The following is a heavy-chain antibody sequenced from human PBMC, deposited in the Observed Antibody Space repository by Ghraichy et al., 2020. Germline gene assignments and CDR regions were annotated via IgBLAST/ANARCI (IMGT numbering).Heavy chain of an antibody. J-gene: IGHJ6*02. CDR2: ISAYNGIT. V-gene: IGHV1-18*01. CDR3: AREPFERWNYHKVGYYYYGMDV. Sequence: ASVKVSCKASGYTFTTYGITWVRQAPGQGLEWMGWISAYNGITNYAQKVQGRVTMTTDTSTTTAYMELRSLRSDDTAGYYCAREPFERWNYHKVGYYYYGMDVWGQGTTVTVSS. D-gene: IGHD1-7*01. CDR1: GYTFTTYG.